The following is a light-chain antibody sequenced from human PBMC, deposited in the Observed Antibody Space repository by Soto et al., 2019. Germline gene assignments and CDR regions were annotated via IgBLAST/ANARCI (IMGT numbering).Light chain of an antibody. CDR2: DVN. CDR1: TNDFDLYKY. CDR3: SSSTSRTTRV. Sequence: QSALAQPVSVSGSPGQSMTISCTGTTNDFDLYKYVSWYQQHPGKAPKLLIFDVNHRPSGVSNRFSGSKSANTASLTISGLQAEDEADYYCSSSTSRTTRVFGGGTKVTVL. J-gene: IGLJ2*01. V-gene: IGLV2-14*03.